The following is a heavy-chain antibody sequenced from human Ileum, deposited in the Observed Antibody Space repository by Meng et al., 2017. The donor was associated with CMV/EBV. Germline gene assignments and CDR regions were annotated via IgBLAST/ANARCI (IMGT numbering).Heavy chain of an antibody. J-gene: IGHJ4*02. CDR2: IYPGDSDT. Sequence: GESLKISCKAPGYSFTNYWIGWVRQMPGKGLEWMGLIYPGDSDTRYSPSFQGQVTISADNSITTAYLQWSSLKASDTAIYYCARKVPAGQIDYWGQGTVVTVSS. CDR1: GYSFTNYW. V-gene: IGHV5-51*01. CDR3: ARKVPAGQIDY. D-gene: IGHD6-19*01.